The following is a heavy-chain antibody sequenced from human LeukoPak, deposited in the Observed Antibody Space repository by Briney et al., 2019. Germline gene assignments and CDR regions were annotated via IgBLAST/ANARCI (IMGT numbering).Heavy chain of an antibody. V-gene: IGHV4-39*07. Sequence: SETLSLTCTVSGGSISNSDYYWDWIRQPPGKGLEWIGEINHSGSTNYNPSLKSRVTISVDTSKNQFSLKLSSVTAADTAVYYCARGYCSSTSCYIFDYWGQGTLVTVSS. D-gene: IGHD2-2*02. J-gene: IGHJ4*02. CDR2: INHSGST. CDR3: ARGYCSSTSCYIFDY. CDR1: GGSISNSDYY.